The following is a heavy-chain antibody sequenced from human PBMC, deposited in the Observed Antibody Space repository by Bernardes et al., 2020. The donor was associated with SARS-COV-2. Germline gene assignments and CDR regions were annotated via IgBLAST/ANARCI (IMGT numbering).Heavy chain of an antibody. CDR3: ARVLTLGYCLSTSCSAGFDV. CDR1: GFTFSNYW. Sequence: GGSLRLSCAASGFTFSNYWMSCVRQAPGKGLEWVANIKQDGSEKYYVDSVKGRFTISRDNAKNSLYLQMNSLKAEDTAVYYCARVLTLGYCLSTSCSAGFDVWGQGTLVTVSS. CDR2: IKQDGSEK. D-gene: IGHD2-2*01. V-gene: IGHV3-7*05. J-gene: IGHJ3*01.